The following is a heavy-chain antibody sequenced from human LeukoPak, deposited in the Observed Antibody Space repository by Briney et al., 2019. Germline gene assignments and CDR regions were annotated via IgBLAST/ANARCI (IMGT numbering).Heavy chain of an antibody. V-gene: IGHV1-69*05. D-gene: IGHD2-2*02. CDR1: GGTFSSYA. CDR3: ARARGECRSTSCYTPTNWFDP. J-gene: IGHJ5*02. CDR2: IIPIFGTA. Sequence: ASVKVSCKASGGTFSSYAISWVRQAPGQGLEWMGGIIPIFGTANYAQKFQGRVTITTDESTSTAYMELSSLRSEDTAVYYCARARGECRSTSCYTPTNWFDPWGQGTLVTVSS.